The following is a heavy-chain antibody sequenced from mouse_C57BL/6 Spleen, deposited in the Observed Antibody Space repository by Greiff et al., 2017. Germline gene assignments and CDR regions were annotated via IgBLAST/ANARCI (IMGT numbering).Heavy chain of an antibody. D-gene: IGHD2-4*01. CDR1: GYAFSSSW. CDR3: ARSGYDYEYYAMDY. V-gene: IGHV1-82*01. J-gene: IGHJ4*01. CDR2: IYPGDGDT. Sequence: VQLQQSGPELVKPGASVKISCKASGYAFSSSWMNWVKQRPGKGLEWIRRIYPGDGDTNYNGKFTGKATLTADKSSSTAYMQLSSLTSEDSAVYVCARSGYDYEYYAMDYWGQGTSVTVSS.